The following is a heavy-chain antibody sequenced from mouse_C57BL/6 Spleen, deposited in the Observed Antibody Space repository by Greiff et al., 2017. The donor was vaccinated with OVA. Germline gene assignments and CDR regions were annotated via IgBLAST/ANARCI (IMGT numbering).Heavy chain of an antibody. CDR1: GYAFTNYL. D-gene: IGHD2-5*01. J-gene: IGHJ2*01. CDR3: ARSYYSNYGYFDY. Sequence: QVQLKQSGAELVRPGTSVKVSCKASGYAFTNYLIEWVKQRPGQGLEWIGVINPGSGGTNYNEKFKGKATLTADKSSSTAYMQLSSLTSEDSAVYFCARSYYSNYGYFDYWGQGTTRTVSS. V-gene: IGHV1-54*01. CDR2: INPGSGGT.